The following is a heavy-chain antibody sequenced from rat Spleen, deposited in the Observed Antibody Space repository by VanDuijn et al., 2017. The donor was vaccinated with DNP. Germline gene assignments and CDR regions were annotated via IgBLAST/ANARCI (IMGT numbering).Heavy chain of an antibody. V-gene: IGHV3-3*01. CDR1: GSSITSIYR. CDR3: ASRFYDGYYHYFNY. CDR2: LNSVGST. D-gene: IGHD1-12*03. Sequence: EVHLQESGPGLVKPSQSLSLTCSVTGSSITSIYRWNWIRKFPGNKLEWMGYLNSVGSTNYNPSLKSRISITRDTSKNQFFLQVNSVTTEDTATYDCASRFYDGYYHYFNYWGQGVMVTVSS. J-gene: IGHJ2*01.